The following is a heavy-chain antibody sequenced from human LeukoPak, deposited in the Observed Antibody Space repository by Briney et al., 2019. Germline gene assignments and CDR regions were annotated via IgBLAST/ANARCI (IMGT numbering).Heavy chain of an antibody. CDR1: XGSISSYY. Sequence: SETLSLTCTVSXGSISSYYWTWFRQPPGKGLEWIGYSHYSGNGNYNPSLKSRVTTSVDTSKNQFSLKLRSVTAADTAVYYCARRNGGNWFDPWGQGTLVTVSS. V-gene: IGHV4-59*08. J-gene: IGHJ5*02. CDR2: SHYSGNG. D-gene: IGHD3-16*01. CDR3: ARRNGGNWFDP.